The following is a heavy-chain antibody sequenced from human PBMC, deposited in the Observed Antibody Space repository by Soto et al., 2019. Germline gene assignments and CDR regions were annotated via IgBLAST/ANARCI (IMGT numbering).Heavy chain of an antibody. Sequence: RGESLKISCKGSGYSFTSYWIGWVRQMPGKGLEWMGIIYPGDSDTRYSPSFQGQVTISADKSISTAYLQWSSLKASDTAMYYCARLRDGYNPEYYFDYWGQGTLVTVSS. CDR2: IYPGDSDT. D-gene: IGHD5-12*01. CDR3: ARLRDGYNPEYYFDY. J-gene: IGHJ4*02. V-gene: IGHV5-51*01. CDR1: GYSFTSYW.